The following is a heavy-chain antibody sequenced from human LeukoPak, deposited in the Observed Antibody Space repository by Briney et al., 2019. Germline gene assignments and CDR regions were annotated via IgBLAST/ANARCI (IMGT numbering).Heavy chain of an antibody. Sequence: SETLSLTCAVYGGSFSGYYWSWIRQPPGKGLEWIGYIYYSGSTNYNPSLKSRVTISVDTSKNQFSLKLSSVTAADTAVYYCARGATSFDPWGQGTLVTVSS. CDR2: IYYSGST. J-gene: IGHJ5*02. CDR1: GGSFSGYY. D-gene: IGHD2-15*01. CDR3: ARGATSFDP. V-gene: IGHV4-59*01.